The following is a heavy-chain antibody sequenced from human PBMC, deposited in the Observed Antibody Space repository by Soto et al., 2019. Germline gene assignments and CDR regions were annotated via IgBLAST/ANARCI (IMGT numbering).Heavy chain of an antibody. CDR2: ISGSGGGT. J-gene: IGHJ6*03. V-gene: IGHV3-23*01. Sequence: GGSLRLSCAASGFPFSSFDMSWVRQAPGKGLEWVSSISGSGGGTFYADSVKGRFTISRDNSKNTLYLQMNSLRAEDTAVYYCAKVVNPLIPTALWYYYYMAVWGKGTTVTVSS. CDR1: GFPFSSFD. CDR3: AKVVNPLIPTALWYYYYMAV. D-gene: IGHD2-2*01.